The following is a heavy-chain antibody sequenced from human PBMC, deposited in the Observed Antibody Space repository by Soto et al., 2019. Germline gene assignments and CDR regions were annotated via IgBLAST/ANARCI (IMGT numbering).Heavy chain of an antibody. Sequence: ASVKVSCKASGYTFTSYGISWVRQAPGQGLEWMGWISAYNGNTNYAQKLQGRVTMTTDTSTSTAYLELRSLRSDATAVYYCARDPSPDIVLAHWGQGTLVTVSS. CDR2: ISAYNGNT. CDR3: ARDPSPDIVLAH. J-gene: IGHJ4*02. V-gene: IGHV1-18*01. CDR1: GYTFTSYG. D-gene: IGHD2-8*02.